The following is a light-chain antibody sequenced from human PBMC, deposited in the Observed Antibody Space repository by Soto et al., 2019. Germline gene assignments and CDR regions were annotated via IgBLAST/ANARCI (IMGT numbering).Light chain of an antibody. CDR2: GNS. Sequence: QSVLTQPPSVSGAPGQRVTISCTGRSSNIGAGYDVHWYQQLPGTAPKLLIYGNSNRPSGVPDRFSGSKSGTSASLAINGLHSEDEADYYCASWDDNLNGGVFGGGTKLTVL. CDR1: SSNIGAGYD. V-gene: IGLV1-40*01. CDR3: ASWDDNLNGGV. J-gene: IGLJ3*02.